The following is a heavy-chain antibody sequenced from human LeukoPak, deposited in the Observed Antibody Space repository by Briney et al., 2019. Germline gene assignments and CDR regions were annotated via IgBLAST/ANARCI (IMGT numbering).Heavy chain of an antibody. CDR3: ARDLSKGISLPDY. CDR2: INTDESKI. CDR1: GFTFSSHW. J-gene: IGHJ4*02. V-gene: IGHV3-74*01. Sequence: GGSLRLSCAASGFTFSSHWMHWVRQTPGKGLVWVSRINTDESKINHADSVKGRFTTSRDNAKNSLYLQMNSLRAEDTAVYYCARDLSKGISLPDYWGQGTLVTVSS.